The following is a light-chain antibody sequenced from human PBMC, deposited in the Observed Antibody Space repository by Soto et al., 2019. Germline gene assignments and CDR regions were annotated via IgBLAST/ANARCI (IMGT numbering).Light chain of an antibody. V-gene: IGKV3-20*01. CDR3: QQYGSSPQT. CDR2: GAS. CDR1: QSVSSSY. J-gene: IGKJ1*01. Sequence: ELVLTQSPGTLSLSPGERATLSCRSSQSVSSSYLAWYQQKPGQAPRLLIYGASSRATGIPDRFSGSGSGTDFTLTSSRLEPEDFAVYYCQQYGSSPQTFGQGTKVDIK.